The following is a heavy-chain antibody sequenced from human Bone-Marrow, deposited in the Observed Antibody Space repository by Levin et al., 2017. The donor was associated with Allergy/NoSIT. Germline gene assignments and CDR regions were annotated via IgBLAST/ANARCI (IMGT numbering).Heavy chain of an antibody. Sequence: GESLKISCKGSGYIFTNYWIGWVRQVPGKGLEWMGIIYPGDSDTRYIPSFQGQFTISTDKSVRTAYLQWGSLTASDTAMYYCARVNLGGGWSFDHWGQGTLVTVSS. V-gene: IGHV5-51*01. D-gene: IGHD6-19*01. J-gene: IGHJ4*02. CDR3: ARVNLGGGWSFDH. CDR2: IYPGDSDT. CDR1: GYIFTNYW.